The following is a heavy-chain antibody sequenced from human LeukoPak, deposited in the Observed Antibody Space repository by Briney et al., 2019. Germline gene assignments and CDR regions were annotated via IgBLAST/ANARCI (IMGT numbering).Heavy chain of an antibody. CDR2: INHSGST. CDR1: GGSFSGYY. Sequence: SETLSLTCAVYGGSFSGYYWSWIRQPPGKGLEWIGEINHSGSTKYSPSLKSRVTISVDTSKNQFSLKLSSVTAADTAVYYCARGDGHHGSENTHYYYYYMDVWGKGTTVTVSS. D-gene: IGHD3-10*01. CDR3: ARGDGHHGSENTHYYYYYMDV. J-gene: IGHJ6*03. V-gene: IGHV4-34*01.